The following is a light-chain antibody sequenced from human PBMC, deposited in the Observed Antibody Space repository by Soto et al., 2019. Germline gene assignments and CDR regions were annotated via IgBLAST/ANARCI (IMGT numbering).Light chain of an antibody. Sequence: QSVLTQPASVSGSPGQSITISCTGTSSDVGGYNYVSWYQQHPGKAPKLMIYEVSNRPSGVSNRFSGSKSGNTASPTISGLQAEDEADYYCSSYTSSSTLRVFGTGTKLTVL. V-gene: IGLV2-14*01. J-gene: IGLJ1*01. CDR2: EVS. CDR1: SSDVGGYNY. CDR3: SSYTSSSTLRV.